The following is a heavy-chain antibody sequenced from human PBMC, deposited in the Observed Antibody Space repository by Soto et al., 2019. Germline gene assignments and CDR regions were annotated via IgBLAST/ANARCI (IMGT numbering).Heavy chain of an antibody. J-gene: IGHJ3*02. CDR2: INPNSGGT. CDR1: GYTFSGYY. CDR3: ARGYDSSGYYYSGGAFDI. V-gene: IGHV1-2*04. Sequence: ALVKVSCKGSGYTFSGYYVDWVRQAHGQGLEWMGWINPNSGGTNYAQKFQGWVTMTRDTSISTGYMELSRLRSDDTAVYYCARGYDSSGYYYSGGAFDIWGQGTMVPVSS. D-gene: IGHD3-22*01.